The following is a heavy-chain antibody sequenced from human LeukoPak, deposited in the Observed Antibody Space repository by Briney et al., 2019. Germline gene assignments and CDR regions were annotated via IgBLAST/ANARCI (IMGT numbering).Heavy chain of an antibody. D-gene: IGHD6-13*01. CDR2: ISAYNGNT. CDR3: ACDVAAAADY. J-gene: IGHJ4*02. CDR1: GYTFTSYG. V-gene: IGHV1-18*01. Sequence: ASVTVSCKASGYTFTSYGISWVRQAPGQGLEWMGWISAYNGNTNYAQKLQGRVTMTTDTSTSTAYMELRSLRSEDTAVYYCACDVAAAADYWGQGTLVTVSS.